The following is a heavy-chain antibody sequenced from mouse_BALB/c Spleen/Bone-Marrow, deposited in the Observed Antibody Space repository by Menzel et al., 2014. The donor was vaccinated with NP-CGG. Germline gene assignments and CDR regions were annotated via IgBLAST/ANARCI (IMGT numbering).Heavy chain of an antibody. V-gene: IGHV1S132*01. CDR2: IFPGTGTT. Sequence: QVQLQQPGAELVKPGASVKLSCKTSGYTFTNYWIQWVKQRPGQGLGWIGEIFPGTGTTYYNEKFKGKATLTIDTSSSTAYMQLSSLTSEDSAVYFCARHYYGSSDAMDYWGQGTSVTVSP. J-gene: IGHJ4*01. D-gene: IGHD1-1*01. CDR3: ARHYYGSSDAMDY. CDR1: GYTFTNYW.